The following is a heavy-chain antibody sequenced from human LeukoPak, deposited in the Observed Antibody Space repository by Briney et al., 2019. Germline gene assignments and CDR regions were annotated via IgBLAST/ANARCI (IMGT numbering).Heavy chain of an antibody. Sequence: GGSLRLSCAASGFTFSSYSMNWVRQAPGKGLEWVSSISSSSSYIYYADSVKGRFTISRDNAKNSLYLQMNSLRAEDTAVYYCARIMVRGVIIPPYFDYWGQGTLVTVFS. CDR1: GFTFSSYS. V-gene: IGHV3-21*01. D-gene: IGHD3-10*01. J-gene: IGHJ4*02. CDR2: ISSSSSYI. CDR3: ARIMVRGVIIPPYFDY.